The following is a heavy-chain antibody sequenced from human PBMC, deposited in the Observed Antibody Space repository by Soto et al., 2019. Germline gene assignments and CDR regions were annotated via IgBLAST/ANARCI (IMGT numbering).Heavy chain of an antibody. V-gene: IGHV1-18*01. Sequence: ASVKVSCKASGYNFTSYGISWVRQAPGQGLEWMGWISAYNGNTNYAQKLQGRVTMTTDTSTSTAYMELRSLRSDDTAVYYCARDPNRYYYYYMDVWGKGTTVTVSS. CDR1: GYNFTSYG. D-gene: IGHD7-27*01. J-gene: IGHJ6*03. CDR2: ISAYNGNT. CDR3: ARDPNRYYYYYMDV.